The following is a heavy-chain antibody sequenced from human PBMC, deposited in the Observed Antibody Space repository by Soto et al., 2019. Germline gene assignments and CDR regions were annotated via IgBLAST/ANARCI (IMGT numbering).Heavy chain of an antibody. CDR2: MNPKSGDT. CDR1: GYTLTDYF. J-gene: IGHJ4*02. CDR3: ARDMQGWGGY. Sequence: ASVKVSCKASGYTLTDYFFHWVRQAPGQGLEWMGWMNPKSGDTNYAQKFQDRVTMTRDTSTSTAYMELSRLRFDDTAVYYCARDMQGWGGYWGQGTLVTVSS. V-gene: IGHV1-2*02. D-gene: IGHD3-16*01.